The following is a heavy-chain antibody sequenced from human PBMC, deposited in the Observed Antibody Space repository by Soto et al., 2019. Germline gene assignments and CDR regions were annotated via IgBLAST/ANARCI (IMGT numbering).Heavy chain of an antibody. V-gene: IGHV3-53*01. CDR3: ASRRLQEHAYDI. Sequence: GGSLRLSXAAFGLTVSGKKYMAWVRQAPGKGLEWVSGVYDTDGTYYADSVKGRFTSSRDSSKTIVYLQMNSLRPDDTAVYYCASRRLQEHAYDIWGLGTTVTVSS. J-gene: IGHJ3*02. D-gene: IGHD4-4*01. CDR2: VYDTDGT. CDR1: GLTVSGKKY.